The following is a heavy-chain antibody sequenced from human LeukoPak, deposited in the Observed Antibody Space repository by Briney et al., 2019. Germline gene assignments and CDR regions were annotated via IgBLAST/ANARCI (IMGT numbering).Heavy chain of an antibody. CDR1: GDSISSGGYS. CDR3: GGQFKWFDP. CDR2: IYHGGSA. V-gene: IGHV4-30-2*01. Sequence: SQTLSLTCAVSGDSISSGGYSWSWIRQPPGKGLEWIGYIYHGGSAYYDPSPKSRVNISVDKSKNQFSLELSSVTAADTAVYYSGGQFKWFDPWGQGTLVTVSS. J-gene: IGHJ5*02. D-gene: IGHD5-24*01.